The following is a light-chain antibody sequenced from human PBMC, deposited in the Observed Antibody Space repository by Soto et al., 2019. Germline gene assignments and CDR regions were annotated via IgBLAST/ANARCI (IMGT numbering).Light chain of an antibody. Sequence: QSALPQPRSVSGSPGQSVAISCTGTSSDVGGHSYVSWYQHHPGKAPKLIIYDFTKRPAGVPDRLSGSKSGNTASLTISGLQAEDEGDYYCCSYAGSYVVFGGGTKLTVL. CDR1: SSDVGGHSY. CDR3: CSYAGSYVV. CDR2: DFT. V-gene: IGLV2-11*01. J-gene: IGLJ2*01.